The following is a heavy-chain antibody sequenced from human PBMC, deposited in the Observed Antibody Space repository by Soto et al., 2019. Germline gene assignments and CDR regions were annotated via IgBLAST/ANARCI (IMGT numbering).Heavy chain of an antibody. D-gene: IGHD1-26*01. V-gene: IGHV1-69*12. CDR2: IIPIFGTA. CDR1: GGTFSSYA. Sequence: QVQLVQSGAEVEKPGSSVKVSCKASGGTFSSYAISWVRQAPGQGLEWMGGIIPIFGTANYAQKFQGRVTITADESTSTAYMELSSLRSEDTAVYYCAIEWELLSMHAFDIWGQGTMVTVSS. J-gene: IGHJ3*02. CDR3: AIEWELLSMHAFDI.